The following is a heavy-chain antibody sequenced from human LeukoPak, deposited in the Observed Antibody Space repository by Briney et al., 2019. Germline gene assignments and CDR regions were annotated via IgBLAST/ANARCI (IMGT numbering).Heavy chain of an antibody. CDR3: AKVRKRSVVPAGFDY. CDR1: GFTFSSYA. D-gene: IGHD2-2*01. CDR2: ISGSGGST. J-gene: IGHJ4*02. V-gene: IGHV3-23*01. Sequence: PGGSLRLSCAASGFTFSSYAMSWVRQAPGKGLEWVSAISGSGGSTYYADSVKGRFTISRDNSKNTLYLQMNSLRAEDTAVYYCAKVRKRSVVPAGFDYWGQGTLVTVSS.